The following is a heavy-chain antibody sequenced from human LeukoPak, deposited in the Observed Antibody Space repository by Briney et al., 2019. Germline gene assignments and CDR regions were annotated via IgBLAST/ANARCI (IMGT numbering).Heavy chain of an antibody. Sequence: PSETLSLTCTVSGGSISSYYWSWIRQPPGKGLEWIGYIYYSGSTNYNPSLKSRVTISVDTSKNQFSLKLSSVTAADTAVYYCARGRGYCSGGSCSTDFDYWSQGTLVTVSS. D-gene: IGHD2-15*01. CDR2: IYYSGST. CDR3: ARGRGYCSGGSCSTDFDY. CDR1: GGSISSYY. V-gene: IGHV4-59*01. J-gene: IGHJ4*02.